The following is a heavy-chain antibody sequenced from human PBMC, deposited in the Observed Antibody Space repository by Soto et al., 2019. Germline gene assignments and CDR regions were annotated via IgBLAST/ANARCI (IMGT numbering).Heavy chain of an antibody. J-gene: IGHJ4*02. CDR2: VSYDESDK. D-gene: IGHD6-19*01. CDR1: GFTFISNW. V-gene: IGHV3-30*03. CDR3: ARDLSVAGPDX. Sequence: SRRLSYAASGFTFISNWMSWVRQAPGKGLEWVAVVSYDESDKYYADSLKGRFTISRDNSKNTLYLQMNSLRGEDTAVYYCARDLSVAGPDXWGQGTLVTVSX.